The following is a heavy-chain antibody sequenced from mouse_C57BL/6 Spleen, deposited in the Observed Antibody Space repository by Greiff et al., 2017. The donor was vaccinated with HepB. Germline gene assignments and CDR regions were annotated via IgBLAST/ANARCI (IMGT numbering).Heavy chain of an antibody. J-gene: IGHJ3*01. CDR3: ASRGDYDGGPTWFAY. V-gene: IGHV1-69*01. CDR1: GYTFTSYW. CDR2: IDPSDSYT. Sequence: QVQLQQPGAELVMPGASVKLSCKASGYTFTSYWMHWVKQRPGQGLEWIGEIDPSDSYTNYNQKFKGKSTLTVDKSSSTAYMQLSSLTSEDSAVYYCASRGDYDGGPTWFAYGGQGTRVTVSA. D-gene: IGHD2-4*01.